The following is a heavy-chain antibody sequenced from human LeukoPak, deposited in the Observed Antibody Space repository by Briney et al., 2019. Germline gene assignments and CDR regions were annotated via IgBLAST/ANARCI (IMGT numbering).Heavy chain of an antibody. CDR1: GYSFTSHD. Sequence: ASVKVSCKASGYSFTSHDINWVRQATGQGLEWMGWMDPNSGNTGYAQKFQDRVTMTRNTSISTAYLELSSLGSEDTAMYYCASALKRGSAGTLIDHWGQGTLVTVSS. V-gene: IGHV1-8*01. CDR3: ASALKRGSAGTLIDH. CDR2: MDPNSGNT. J-gene: IGHJ4*02. D-gene: IGHD6-13*01.